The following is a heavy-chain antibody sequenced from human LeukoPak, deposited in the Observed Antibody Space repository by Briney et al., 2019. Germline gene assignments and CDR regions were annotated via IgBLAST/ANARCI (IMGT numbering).Heavy chain of an antibody. CDR2: ISYDGSNK. CDR1: GFTFSSYA. CDR3: AKEDPGSGTSNWFDP. Sequence: GGSLRLSCAASGFTFSSYAMHWVRQAPGKGLELVAVISYDGSNKYYADSVKGRFTISRDNSKNTLYLQMNSLRAEDTAVYYCAKEDPGSGTSNWFDPWGQGTLVTVSS. J-gene: IGHJ5*02. V-gene: IGHV3-30*07. D-gene: IGHD3-10*01.